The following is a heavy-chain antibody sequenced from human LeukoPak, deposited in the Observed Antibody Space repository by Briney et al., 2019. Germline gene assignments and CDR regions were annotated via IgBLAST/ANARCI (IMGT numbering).Heavy chain of an antibody. CDR3: ARGRKDWIQLWSDNWFDP. J-gene: IGHJ5*02. D-gene: IGHD5-18*01. V-gene: IGHV3-64*01. CDR1: GFTFSSYA. Sequence: PGGSLRPSCAASGFTFSSYAMHWVRQAPGKGLEYVSAISSNGGSTYYANSVKGRFTISRDNSKNTLYLQMGSLRAEDMAVYYCARGRKDWIQLWSDNWFDPWGQGTLVTVSS. CDR2: ISSNGGST.